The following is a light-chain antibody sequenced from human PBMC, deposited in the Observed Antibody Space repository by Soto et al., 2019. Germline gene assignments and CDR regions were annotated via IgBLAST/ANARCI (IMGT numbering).Light chain of an antibody. CDR3: QHSVSSPRT. J-gene: IGKJ2*01. Sequence: EIVLTQSPGTLSLSPGERATLSCRASQSVRNVYLAWYQQKPGQAPRLLIYDASNRATGIPDRFSGSGSGTDFTLTINRLEPEDFAVYYCQHSVSSPRTFGQGTKLEIK. CDR2: DAS. V-gene: IGKV3-20*01. CDR1: QSVRNVY.